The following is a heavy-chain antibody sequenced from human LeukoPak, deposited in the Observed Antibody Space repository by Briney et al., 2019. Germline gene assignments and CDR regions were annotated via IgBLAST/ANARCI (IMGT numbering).Heavy chain of an antibody. Sequence: GGSLRLSCAASGFTFSQYDMTWVRQAPGKGLEWVSGIITSGSNTYYADSVKGRFTISRDNSKNTLYLQMNSLRAEDTALYYCAKTLRRSFDIWGQGTMVTVSS. CDR3: AKTLRRSFDI. CDR1: GFTFSQYD. V-gene: IGHV3-23*05. J-gene: IGHJ3*02. CDR2: IITSGSNT.